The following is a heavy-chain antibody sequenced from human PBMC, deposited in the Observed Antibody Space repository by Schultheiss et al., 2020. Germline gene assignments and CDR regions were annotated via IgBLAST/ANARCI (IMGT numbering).Heavy chain of an antibody. CDR3: ARVLGWGWFDP. CDR1: GFTFDDYA. Sequence: GGSLRLSCAASGFTFDDYAMHWVRQAPGTGLEWVSAISGSGGSTYYADSVKGRFTISRDNSKNTLYLQMNSLRAEDTAVYFCARVLGWGWFDPWGQGTLVTVSS. CDR2: ISGSGGST. V-gene: IGHV3-23*01. D-gene: IGHD1-26*01. J-gene: IGHJ5*02.